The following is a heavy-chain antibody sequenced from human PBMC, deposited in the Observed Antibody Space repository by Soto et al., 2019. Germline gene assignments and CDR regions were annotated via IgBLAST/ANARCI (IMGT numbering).Heavy chain of an antibody. V-gene: IGHV4-34*01. J-gene: IGHJ5*01. CDR3: STRAYDTNGYYRFDP. CDR1: GGSFSGHS. Sequence: SSETLCLTCAVYGGSFSGHSWTWIRTSPGKGREWIGDINHSGRVNYSPSLKSRVTISLDTSKNQFSLTLRAVTAADTATSYCSTRAYDTNGYYRFDPWGQGTLVPVSS. CDR2: INHSGRV. D-gene: IGHD3-22*01.